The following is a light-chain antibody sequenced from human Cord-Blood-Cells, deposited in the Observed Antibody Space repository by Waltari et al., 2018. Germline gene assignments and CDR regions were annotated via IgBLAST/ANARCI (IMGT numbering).Light chain of an antibody. CDR1: QSVSSSY. CDR3: QQYGSSPR. Sequence: EIVLTQSPGTLSLSPGERATLSCRASQSVSSSYLAWYQQKPGQAPRLLIYGACSRATGIPDRFSGSGSETDFTLTISRLQPEDFAVYYCQQYGSSPRFGGGTKVEIK. J-gene: IGKJ4*01. CDR2: GAC. V-gene: IGKV3-20*01.